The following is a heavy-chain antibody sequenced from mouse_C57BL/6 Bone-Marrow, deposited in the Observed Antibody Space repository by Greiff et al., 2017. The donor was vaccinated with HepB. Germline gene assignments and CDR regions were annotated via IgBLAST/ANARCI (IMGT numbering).Heavy chain of an antibody. J-gene: IGHJ2*01. V-gene: IGHV1-53*01. Sequence: QVQLQQSGTELVKPGASVKLSCKASGYTFTSYWMHWVKQRPGQGLEWIGNINPSNGGTNYNEKFKSKATLTVDKSSSTAYMQLSSLTSEDSAVYYCARYDGYYDYFDYWGQGTTLTVSS. CDR1: GYTFTSYW. CDR3: ARYDGYYDYFDY. D-gene: IGHD2-3*01. CDR2: INPSNGGT.